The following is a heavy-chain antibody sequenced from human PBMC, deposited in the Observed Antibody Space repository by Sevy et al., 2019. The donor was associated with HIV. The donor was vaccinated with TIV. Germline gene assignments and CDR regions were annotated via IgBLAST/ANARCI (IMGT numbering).Heavy chain of an antibody. J-gene: IGHJ3*02. CDR3: ARGTHDYGDYDRDAFDI. CDR2: ISGGGTYI. D-gene: IGHD4-17*01. Sequence: GGSLRLSCATSEFTFSSYSMNWVRQAPGNGLEWVSSISGGGTYIYYADSVKGRFTISRDNAKNSLSLQMNSLRAEDTAEYYCARGTHDYGDYDRDAFDIWGQGTMVTVSS. V-gene: IGHV3-21*06. CDR1: EFTFSSYS.